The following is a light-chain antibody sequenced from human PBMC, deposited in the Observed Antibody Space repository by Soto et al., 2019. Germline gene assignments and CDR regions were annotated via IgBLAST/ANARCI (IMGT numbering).Light chain of an antibody. J-gene: IGKJ1*01. CDR1: QSISDT. V-gene: IGKV3-15*01. CDR2: GAS. CDR3: QQFYESPT. Sequence: EIVLTQSPATLSVSPGGRATLSCRASQSISDTLAWYQQKPGQAPRLLIHGASTRATGFPARFSGSGSGTDFTLTISSLQAEDVAVYYCQQFYESPTFGQGTKVDIK.